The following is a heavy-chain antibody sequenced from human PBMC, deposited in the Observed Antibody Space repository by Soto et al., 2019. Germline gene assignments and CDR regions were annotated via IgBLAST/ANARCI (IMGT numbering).Heavy chain of an antibody. V-gene: IGHV1-69*12. J-gene: IGHJ6*02. CDR3: ARELLWFGYTYADV. Sequence: QVQLVQSGAEVKKPGSSVKVSCKASGGTFSSYAISWVRQAPGQGLEWMGGIIPIGATANYAQKFQGRVTITADESTSTAYMELGSLRSEDTAGYYCARELLWFGYTYADVWGQGTTVTVSS. D-gene: IGHD3-10*01. CDR2: IIPIGATA. CDR1: GGTFSSYA.